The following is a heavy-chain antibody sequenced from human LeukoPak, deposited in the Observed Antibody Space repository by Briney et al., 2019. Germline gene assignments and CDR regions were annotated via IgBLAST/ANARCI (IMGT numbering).Heavy chain of an antibody. V-gene: IGHV1-2*04. D-gene: IGHD6-19*01. CDR3: ATGIAVAGGIDY. CDR1: RYTFTGYY. J-gene: IGHJ4*02. CDR2: INPNSGGT. Sequence: ASVKVSCKASRYTFTGYYMHWVRQAPGQGLEWMGWINPNSGGTNYAQKFQGWVTMTRDTSISTAYMELSRLRSDDTAVYYCATGIAVAGGIDYWGQGTLVTVSS.